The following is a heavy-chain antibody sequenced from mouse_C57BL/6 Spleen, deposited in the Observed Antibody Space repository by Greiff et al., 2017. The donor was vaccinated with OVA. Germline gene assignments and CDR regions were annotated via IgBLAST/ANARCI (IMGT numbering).Heavy chain of an antibody. D-gene: IGHD2-3*01. J-gene: IGHJ1*03. V-gene: IGHV1-52*01. CDR2: IDPSDSET. Sequence: HVQLQPPWAELVRPGSSVKLSCKASGYTFTSYCMHWVKQRPIQGLEWIGNIDPSDSETHYNQKFKDKATLTVDKSSSTAYMQLSSLKSEDSAVYYCARREDDGYPYRYFDDWGTGTTVTVSS. CDR3: ARREDDGYPYRYFDD. CDR1: GYTFTSYC.